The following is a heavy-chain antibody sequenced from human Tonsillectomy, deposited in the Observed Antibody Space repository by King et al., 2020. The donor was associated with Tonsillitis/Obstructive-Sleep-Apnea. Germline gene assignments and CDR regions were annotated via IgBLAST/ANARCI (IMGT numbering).Heavy chain of an antibody. CDR2: ISWNSGSR. V-gene: IGHV3-9*01. CDR1: GFTFDDYA. CDR3: AKGSDPRNSGWYHHAFDI. Sequence: VQLVESGGGLVQPGRSLRLSCAASGFTFDDYAMHWVRQAPGKGLEWVSGISWNSGSRAYADSVKGRFTISRDNAKNSLYVQMNSLRAEDTALYYCAKGSDPRNSGWYHHAFDIWGQGTMVTVSS. J-gene: IGHJ3*02. D-gene: IGHD6-19*01.